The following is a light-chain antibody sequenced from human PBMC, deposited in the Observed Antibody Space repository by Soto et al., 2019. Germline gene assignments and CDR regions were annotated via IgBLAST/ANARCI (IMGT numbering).Light chain of an antibody. CDR1: QSISSW. J-gene: IGKJ1*01. CDR2: QAS. Sequence: DIQMTQSPSTLSASVGDRVTITCRASQSISSWLAWFQQKPGKAPKLLIYQASTLQSGVPSRFSGSGSGTEFTLTISSLQPDDFTTYYCQQYNGYSETFGQGTKVEIK. V-gene: IGKV1-5*03. CDR3: QQYNGYSET.